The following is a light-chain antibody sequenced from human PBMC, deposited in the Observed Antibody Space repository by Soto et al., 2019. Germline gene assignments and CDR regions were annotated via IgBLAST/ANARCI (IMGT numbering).Light chain of an antibody. CDR3: SSYAGSNNVV. CDR1: SSDVGGYNY. CDR2: EVS. J-gene: IGLJ2*01. V-gene: IGLV2-8*01. Sequence: QSALTQPLSASGSPGQPVTISCTGTSSDVGGYNYVSWYQQHPGKAPKLMIYEVSKRPSGVPDRFSGSKSGNTASLTVSGLQAEDEADYYCSSYAGSNNVVFGGGTKLTVL.